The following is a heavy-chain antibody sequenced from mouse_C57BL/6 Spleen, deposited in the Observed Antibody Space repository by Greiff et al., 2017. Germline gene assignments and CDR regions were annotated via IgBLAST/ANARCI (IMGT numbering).Heavy chain of an antibody. D-gene: IGHD2-3*01. CDR3: AGYDSYYPGFDY. CDR2: IYPRDGST. J-gene: IGHJ3*01. Sequence: QVQLQQSDAELVKPGSSVKISCKASGYTFPDHTIHWMKQRPEPGLEWIGYIYPRDGSTQYNEKFKGKATLPADKSSSTAYMQLHSLTSEDSAVYFCAGYDSYYPGFDYWGKGTLVTVSA. CDR1: GYTFPDHT. V-gene: IGHV1-78*01.